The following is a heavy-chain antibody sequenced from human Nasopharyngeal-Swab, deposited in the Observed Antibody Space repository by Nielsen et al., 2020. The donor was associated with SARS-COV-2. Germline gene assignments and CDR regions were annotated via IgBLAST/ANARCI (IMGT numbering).Heavy chain of an antibody. D-gene: IGHD2-2*01. Sequence: WIRQPPGQGLEWVAVISYDGSNKYYADSVKGRFTISRDNSKNTLYLQMNSLRAEDTAVYYCARARTVWGAVVVPAAISAHWGQGTLVTVSS. J-gene: IGHJ4*02. V-gene: IGHV3-30-3*01. CDR3: ARARTVWGAVVVPAAISAH. CDR2: ISYDGSNK.